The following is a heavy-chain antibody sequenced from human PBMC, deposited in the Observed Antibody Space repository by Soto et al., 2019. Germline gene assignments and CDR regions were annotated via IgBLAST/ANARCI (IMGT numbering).Heavy chain of an antibody. CDR1: GFTFSGSA. J-gene: IGHJ4*02. D-gene: IGHD6-13*01. Sequence: EVQLVESGGGLVQPGGSLKLSCAASGFTFSGSAMHWVRQASGKGLAWVGRIRSKANSYATAYAASVKGRFTISRDDSKNTAYLQINSLKTEDTAVYYCTRQNRFSSSWYGEGPNFDYWGQGTLVTVSS. V-gene: IGHV3-73*02. CDR2: IRSKANSYAT. CDR3: TRQNRFSSSWYGEGPNFDY.